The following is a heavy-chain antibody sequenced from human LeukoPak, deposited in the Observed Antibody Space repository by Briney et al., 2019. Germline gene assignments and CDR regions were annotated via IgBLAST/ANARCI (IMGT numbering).Heavy chain of an antibody. CDR3: TAGLYDTGGVDH. CDR1: GFIFTNAW. CDR2: DRGTK. V-gene: IGHV3-66*01. D-gene: IGHD3-22*01. J-gene: IGHJ4*02. Sequence: SGGSLRLSCTASGFIFTNAWMTWVRQAPGKGLEWVGRDRGTKDYAAPVKDRFSISGDNSKNTLYLVMINLKTEDTAVYYCTAGLYDTGGVDHWGQGTLVTVSS.